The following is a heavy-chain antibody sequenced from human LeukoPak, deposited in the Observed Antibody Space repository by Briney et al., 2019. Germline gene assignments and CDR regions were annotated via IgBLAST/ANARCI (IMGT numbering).Heavy chain of an antibody. CDR2: VWYEERTK. V-gene: IGHV3-33*06. Sequence: PGGSLRLSCTTSGFSFSDYGMYWVRQAPGKGLEWLASVWYEERTKYYVDSVKGRFTISRDNSKNSICLQMKSLGVDDTAIYYCVKEGIYLKSSLEEWGQGTLVTVSS. J-gene: IGHJ4*02. CDR1: GFSFSDYG. D-gene: IGHD5-12*01. CDR3: VKEGIYLKSSLEE.